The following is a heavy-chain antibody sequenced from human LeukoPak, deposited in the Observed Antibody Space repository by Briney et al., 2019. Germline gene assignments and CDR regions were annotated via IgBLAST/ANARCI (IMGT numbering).Heavy chain of an antibody. J-gene: IGHJ4*02. CDR3: ARGIAVAGTGDY. D-gene: IGHD6-19*01. V-gene: IGHV3-74*01. CDR1: GFTFSSYW. CDR2: INSDGSST. Sequence: GGSLRLSCAASGFTFSSYWTHWVRQAPGKGLVWVSRINSDGSSTSYADSVKGRFTISRDNAKNTLYLQMNSLRAEDTAVYYCARGIAVAGTGDYWGQGTLVTVSS.